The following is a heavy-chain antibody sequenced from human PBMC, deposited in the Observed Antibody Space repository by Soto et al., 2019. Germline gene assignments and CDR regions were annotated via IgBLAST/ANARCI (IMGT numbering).Heavy chain of an antibody. Sequence: GSLRLSCAASGFTFSRYWMHWFRQAPGKGLVWVSRINSDGSSTSYADSVKGRFTISRDNAKNTVYLQMNSLRAEDTAVYYCASPYMYSSGLYFYGMDVWGQGTTVTVSS. CDR1: GFTFSRYW. D-gene: IGHD6-19*01. CDR2: INSDGSST. J-gene: IGHJ6*02. CDR3: ASPYMYSSGLYFYGMDV. V-gene: IGHV3-74*01.